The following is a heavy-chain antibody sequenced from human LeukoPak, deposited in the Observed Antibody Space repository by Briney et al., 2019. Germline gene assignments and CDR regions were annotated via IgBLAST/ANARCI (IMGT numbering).Heavy chain of an antibody. CDR2: IIPIFGTA. Sequence: SVKVSCKASGGTFSSYAISWVRQAPGQGLEWMGGIIPIFGTANYAQKFQGRVTITADESTSTAYMELSSLRSEDTAVYYCATLKGYDIAHPGGWFDPWGQGTLVTVSS. J-gene: IGHJ5*02. CDR1: GGTFSSYA. D-gene: IGHD3-9*01. CDR3: ATLKGYDIAHPGGWFDP. V-gene: IGHV1-69*13.